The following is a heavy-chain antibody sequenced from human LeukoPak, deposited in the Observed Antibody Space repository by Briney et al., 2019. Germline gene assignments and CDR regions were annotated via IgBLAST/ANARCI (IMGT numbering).Heavy chain of an antibody. J-gene: IGHJ6*03. D-gene: IGHD2-2*01. CDR1: GFTFSTYG. CDR2: IWYDESNK. CDR3: AKDGCSATSCLTYMDV. V-gene: IGHV3-33*06. Sequence: PGRSLRLSCAASGFTFSTYGFHWVRQAPGKGLEWLAVIWYDESNKYYAYSVKGRFTISRDNSRNTLYLQLNSLRAEDTAVYYCAKDGCSATSCLTYMDVWGKGTTVTVS.